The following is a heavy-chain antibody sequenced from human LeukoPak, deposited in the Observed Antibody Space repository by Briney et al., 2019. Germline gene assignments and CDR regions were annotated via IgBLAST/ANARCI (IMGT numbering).Heavy chain of an antibody. CDR1: GFTFSSYS. D-gene: IGHD3-22*01. CDR2: ISSSSSYI. CDR3: ARDLRPRPQISITMIVVVTDWFDP. V-gene: IGHV3-21*01. J-gene: IGHJ5*02. Sequence: GGSLRLSCAASGFTFSSYSMNWVRQAPGKELEWVSSISSSSSYIYYADSVKGRFTISRDNAKNSLYLQMNSLRAEDTAVYYCARDLRPRPQISITMIVVVTDWFDPWGQGTLVTVSS.